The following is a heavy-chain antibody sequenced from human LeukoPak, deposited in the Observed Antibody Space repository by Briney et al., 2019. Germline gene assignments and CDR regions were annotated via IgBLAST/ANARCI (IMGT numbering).Heavy chain of an antibody. CDR1: GGSFSGYY. CDR2: INHSGST. Sequence: PSETLSLTCAVYGGSFSGYYWSWIRQPPGRGLEWIGEINHSGSTNYNPSLKSRVTISVDTSKNQFSLKLSSVTAADTAVYYCARGMGIAAELLDYFDYWGQGTLVTVSS. CDR3: ARGMGIAAELLDYFDY. J-gene: IGHJ4*02. V-gene: IGHV4-34*01. D-gene: IGHD6-13*01.